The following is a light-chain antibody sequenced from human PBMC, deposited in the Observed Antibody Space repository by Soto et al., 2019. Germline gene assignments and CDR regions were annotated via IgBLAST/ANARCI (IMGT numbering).Light chain of an antibody. V-gene: IGKV3-15*01. CDR1: QNISRS. CDR2: GAS. J-gene: IGKJ1*01. Sequence: EIVMTQSAVTLSVSPGERATLSCRASQNISRSLAWYQQKPGQAPRLLIYGASKRATGFPARFSGSGSGIEFILTISSLQSEDFAVYYCQQYKNGWSFGQGTKVDIK. CDR3: QQYKNGWS.